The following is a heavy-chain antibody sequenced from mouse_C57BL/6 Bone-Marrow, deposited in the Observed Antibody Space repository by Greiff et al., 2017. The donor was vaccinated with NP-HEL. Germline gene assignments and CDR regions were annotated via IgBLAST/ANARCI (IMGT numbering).Heavy chain of an antibody. CDR2: IYPGSGST. J-gene: IGHJ3*01. V-gene: IGHV1-55*01. D-gene: IGHD2-5*01. Sequence: QVHVKQPGAELVKPGASVKMSCKASGYTFTSYWITWVKQRPGQGLEWIGDIYPGSGSTNYNEKFKSKATLTVDTSSSTAYMQLSSLTSEDSAVYYCARRSYYSNYGFAYWGQGTLVTVSA. CDR1: GYTFTSYW. CDR3: ARRSYYSNYGFAY.